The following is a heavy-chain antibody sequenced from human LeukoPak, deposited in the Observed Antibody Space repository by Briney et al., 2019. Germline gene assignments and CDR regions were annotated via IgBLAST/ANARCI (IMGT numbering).Heavy chain of an antibody. CDR3: ARTAGGPDYVWGSYRYFDY. Sequence: PSETLSLTCTVSGGSISSSSYYWGWIRQPPGKGLEWIGSIYYSGSTYYNPSLKSRVTISVDTSKNQFSLKLSSVTAADTAVYYCARTAGGPDYVWGSYRYFDYWGQGTLVTVSS. V-gene: IGHV4-39*01. D-gene: IGHD3-16*02. CDR2: IYYSGST. J-gene: IGHJ4*02. CDR1: GGSISSSSYY.